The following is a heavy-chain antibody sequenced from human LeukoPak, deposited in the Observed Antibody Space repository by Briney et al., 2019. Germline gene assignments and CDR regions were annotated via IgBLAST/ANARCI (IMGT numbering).Heavy chain of an antibody. CDR2: ISGSGGTT. V-gene: IGHV3-23*01. CDR3: AKHNDFWSVSNWFEP. J-gene: IGHJ5*02. CDR1: GFTFSSYA. Sequence: GGSLRLSCAASGFTFSSYAMSWVRQAPGKGLEWVSSISGSGGTTYYADPVKGRFTISRDNSKNTLYLQMDSLRAEDTALYYCAKHNDFWSVSNWFEPWGQGTLVIVSS. D-gene: IGHD3-3*01.